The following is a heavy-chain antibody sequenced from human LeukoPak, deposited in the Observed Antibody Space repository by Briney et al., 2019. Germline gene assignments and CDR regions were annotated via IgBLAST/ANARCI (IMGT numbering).Heavy chain of an antibody. V-gene: IGHV4-39*07. Sequence: PSETLSLTCTVSGGSISSSSYYWGWIRQPPGKGLEWIGSIYYSGSTYYNPSLKSRVTISVDTSKNQFSLKLSSVTAADTAVYYCARDGDSGSYYWGQGTLVTVSS. CDR1: GGSISSSSYY. CDR2: IYYSGST. J-gene: IGHJ4*02. D-gene: IGHD1-26*01. CDR3: ARDGDSGSYY.